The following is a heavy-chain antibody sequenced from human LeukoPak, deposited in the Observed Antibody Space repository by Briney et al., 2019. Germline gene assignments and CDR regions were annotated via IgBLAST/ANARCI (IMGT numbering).Heavy chain of an antibody. V-gene: IGHV4-39*01. CDR1: GDSFTSVTDY. D-gene: IGHD6-6*01. Sequence: SETLSLTCTVSGDSFTSVTDYWAWIRQPPGKGLEWIATGDYSGGTYYNPSLESRVAISADMSKNQFSLKLSSVTAADTAVYYCARHGSIAANRGAFDIWGQGTMVTVSS. CDR2: GDYSGGT. J-gene: IGHJ3*02. CDR3: ARHGSIAANRGAFDI.